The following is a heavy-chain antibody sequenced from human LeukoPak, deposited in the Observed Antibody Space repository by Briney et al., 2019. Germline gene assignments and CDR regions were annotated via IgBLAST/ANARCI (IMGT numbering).Heavy chain of an antibody. CDR1: GGTFNRYA. D-gene: IGHD6-19*01. CDR2: IIPIFGPA. J-gene: IGHJ4*02. CDR3: ARGDGIAVAGIGFDY. V-gene: IGHV1-69*06. Sequence: SEKVSCKASGGTFNRYAISGVRQAPGQGLEWMGGIIPIFGPANYEQKFQGRVTITADNSTSTAYMELGSVRSEDRAVYYCARGDGIAVAGIGFDYWGQGTLVTVCS.